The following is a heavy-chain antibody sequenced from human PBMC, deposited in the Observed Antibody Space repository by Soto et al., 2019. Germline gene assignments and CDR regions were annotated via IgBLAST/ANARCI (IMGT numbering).Heavy chain of an antibody. V-gene: IGHV3-23*01. D-gene: IGHD3-22*01. CDR1: GFTCSSYA. CDR2: ISGTGDST. CDR3: ANDRDSSGYYYRNY. J-gene: IGHJ4*02. Sequence: GGSLRLSCAASGFTCSSYAVSWVRQAPGKGLEWVSAISGTGDSTYYADSVKGRFTISRDNSKNTLYLQINSLRAEDTAVYYCANDRDSSGYYYRNYWGQGTLVTVSS.